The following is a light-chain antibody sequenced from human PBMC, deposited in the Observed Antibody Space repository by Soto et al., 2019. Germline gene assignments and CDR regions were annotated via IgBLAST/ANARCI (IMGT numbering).Light chain of an antibody. CDR3: QQYNTWTWT. CDR2: GAS. Sequence: EIVLTQSPGTLSLSPGERATLSCRASQSVGTNVAWFQQKPGQPPRLLMYGASTWASGIPVRFSGSGSGTDFTLTISSLQSEDFAIYYCQQYNTWTWTFSQGTKVDIK. V-gene: IGKV3-15*01. J-gene: IGKJ1*01. CDR1: QSVGTN.